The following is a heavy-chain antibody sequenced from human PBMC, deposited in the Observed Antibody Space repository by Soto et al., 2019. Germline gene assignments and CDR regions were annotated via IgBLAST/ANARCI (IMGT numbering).Heavy chain of an antibody. V-gene: IGHV4-59*01. Sequence: SETLSLTCTVSGGSISSYYWSWIRQPPGKGLEWIGYIYYSGSTNYNPSLKSRVTISVDTSKNQFSLKLSSVTAADTAVYYCARVPFEAPSLYYYYIYVCGQGTTVPVSS. CDR2: IYYSGST. D-gene: IGHD3-9*01. CDR1: GGSISSYY. J-gene: IGHJ6*03. CDR3: ARVPFEAPSLYYYYIYV.